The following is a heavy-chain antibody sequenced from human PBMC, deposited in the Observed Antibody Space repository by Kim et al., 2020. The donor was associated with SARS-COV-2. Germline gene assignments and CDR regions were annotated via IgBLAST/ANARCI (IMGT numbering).Heavy chain of an antibody. CDR1: GGSISSSSYY. CDR2: IYYSGST. J-gene: IGHJ4*02. CDR3: AISYGSGSYYNFDFDY. D-gene: IGHD3-10*01. V-gene: IGHV4-39*01. Sequence: SETLSLTCTVSGGSISSSSYYWGWIRQPPGKGLEWIGSIYYSGSTYYNPSLKSRVTISVDTSKNQFSLKLSSVTAADTAVYYCAISYGSGSYYNFDFDYWGQVTLVTVSS.